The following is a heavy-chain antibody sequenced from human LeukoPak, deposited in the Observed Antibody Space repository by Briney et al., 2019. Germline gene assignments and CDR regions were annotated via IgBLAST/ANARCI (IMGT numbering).Heavy chain of an antibody. CDR3: AREYYGVIFSHYLDV. Sequence: GGSLRLSCAASGFHVSGYDLNWIRQAPGKGLEWIAYISISSSNIHYADSVRGRFTISRDNANNSLYLQLSSLRVEDTAVYYCAREYYGVIFSHYLDVWGKGTTDTVSS. V-gene: IGHV3-11*06. J-gene: IGHJ6*04. D-gene: IGHD3-9*01. CDR2: ISISSSNI. CDR1: GFHVSGYD.